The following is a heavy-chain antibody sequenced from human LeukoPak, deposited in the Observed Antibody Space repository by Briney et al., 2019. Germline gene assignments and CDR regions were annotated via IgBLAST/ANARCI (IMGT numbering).Heavy chain of an antibody. Sequence: ASVKVSCKASGYTFTSYGISWVRQAPGQGLEWMGWINPNSGGTVYAQKFQGRVTMTRDTSISTAYMELSRLRSDDTAVYYCARDLWQQLPACTLDPWAEGPVVSVSS. CDR3: ARDLWQQLPACTLDP. CDR1: GYTFTSYG. V-gene: IGHV1-2*02. CDR2: INPNSGGT. J-gene: IGHJ5*02. D-gene: IGHD6-13*01.